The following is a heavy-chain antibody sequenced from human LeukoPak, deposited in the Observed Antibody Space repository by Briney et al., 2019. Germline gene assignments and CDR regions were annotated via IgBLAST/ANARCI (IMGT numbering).Heavy chain of an antibody. Sequence: GGSLRLSCTASGFPFSSYAMTWVRQAPGKGLEWVSGISGSGGSTFYADSVKGRFTISRDNPKKTLSLQMNILRTEDTAVYYCAKEGTPQVSTWYDLWGQGTQVIVSS. CDR1: GFPFSSYA. CDR2: ISGSGGST. CDR3: AKEGTPQVSTWYDL. D-gene: IGHD3-10*01. J-gene: IGHJ5*02. V-gene: IGHV3-23*01.